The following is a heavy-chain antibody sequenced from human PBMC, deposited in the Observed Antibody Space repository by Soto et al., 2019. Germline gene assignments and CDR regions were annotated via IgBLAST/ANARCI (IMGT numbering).Heavy chain of an antibody. CDR1: GFTFSTYA. D-gene: IGHD3-16*01. CDR3: ARYALRYRRGAYYAH. V-gene: IGHV3-30-3*01. J-gene: IGHJ4*02. CDR2: ISYTGANQ. Sequence: QVRLVESGGGAVQPGDFLSLSCDASGFTFSTYALHWVRQAPGKGLEWVAFISYTGANQYYADSVKGRFTVSRDNSTNMSSLQMTSLKPADSAVYYCARYALRYRRGAYYAHWGQGTLVTVSS.